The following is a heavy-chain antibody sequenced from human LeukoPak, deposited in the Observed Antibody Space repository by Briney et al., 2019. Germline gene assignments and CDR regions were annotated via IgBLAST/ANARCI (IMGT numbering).Heavy chain of an antibody. CDR3: AKEFSGWCAAFDI. J-gene: IGHJ3*02. V-gene: IGHV3-23*01. Sequence: PGGSLRLSCAASGFTFSSYAMSWVRQAPGKGLEWVSAISGSGGSTYNADSVKGRFTISRDNSKNTLYLQMHSLRAEDTAVYYCAKEFSGWCAAFDIGGQGTMVTVSS. D-gene: IGHD6-19*01. CDR1: GFTFSSYA. CDR2: ISGSGGST.